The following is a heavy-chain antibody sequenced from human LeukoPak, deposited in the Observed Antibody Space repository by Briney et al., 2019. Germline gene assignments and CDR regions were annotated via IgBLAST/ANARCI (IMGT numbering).Heavy chain of an antibody. CDR1: GFTFSSYS. V-gene: IGHV3-21*01. CDR3: SRGGSSSGDGLDY. J-gene: IGHJ4*02. D-gene: IGHD6-6*01. CDR2: ISSSSGNI. Sequence: PGGSLRLSCAASGFTFSSYSMNWVRPAPGKGLEWVSSISSSSGNIYYADSVKGRFTISRDNAKNLLYLQMNSLRAEDTAVYYCSRGGSSSGDGLDYWGQGTLVTVSS.